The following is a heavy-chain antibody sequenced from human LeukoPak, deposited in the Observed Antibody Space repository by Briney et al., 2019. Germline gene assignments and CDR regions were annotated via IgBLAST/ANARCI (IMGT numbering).Heavy chain of an antibody. CDR2: IYYSGST. Sequence: SETLSLTCTVSGGSISNYYWSWIRQPPGKGLEWIGYIYYSGSTNYNPSLKSRVTISVDTSKNQFSLKLRSVTAADTAVYYCARAGYYYDSSGYYAGRFDYWGQGTLVTVSS. J-gene: IGHJ4*02. CDR3: ARAGYYYDSSGYYAGRFDY. V-gene: IGHV4-59*01. CDR1: GGSISNYY. D-gene: IGHD3-22*01.